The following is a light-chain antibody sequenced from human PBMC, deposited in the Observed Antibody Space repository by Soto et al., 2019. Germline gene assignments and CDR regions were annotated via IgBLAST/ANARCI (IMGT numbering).Light chain of an antibody. J-gene: IGLJ2*01. CDR3: AAWDDSLNGVV. CDR1: GSNIGRNI. V-gene: IGLV1-44*01. Sequence: QPVLIQPPSASGTPGQRVTISCSGSGSNIGRNIVNWYQQLPGTAPKLLIYANNQRPSGVPDRFSGSKSGTSASLAINRLQSEDEADYYCAAWDDSLNGVVFGGGTKLTVL. CDR2: ANN.